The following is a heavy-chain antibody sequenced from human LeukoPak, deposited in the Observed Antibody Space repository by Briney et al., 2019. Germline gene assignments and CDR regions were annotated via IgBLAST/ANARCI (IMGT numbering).Heavy chain of an antibody. J-gene: IGHJ4*02. CDR1: GFTFSNYW. V-gene: IGHV3-7*01. D-gene: IGHD2-2*01. Sequence: PGGSLRLSCAASGFTFSNYWMSWVRQAPGKGLEWVANIKQDGSEKYYVDSVKGRFTISRDNAKNSLYLQMNSLRAEDTAVYYCAREYCSSTSCYQEVDYWGQGTLVTVSS. CDR2: IKQDGSEK. CDR3: AREYCSSTSCYQEVDY.